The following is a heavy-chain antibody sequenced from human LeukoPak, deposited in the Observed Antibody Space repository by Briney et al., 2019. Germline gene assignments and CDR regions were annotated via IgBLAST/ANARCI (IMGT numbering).Heavy chain of an antibody. D-gene: IGHD3-10*01. Sequence: GASVKVSCKASGYAFIGYYMHWVRQAPGQGLEWMGWINPSTGATKSAQNFQGRITMTRDTPINTVYMGLSRLTSDDTAIYYCARRPPYYGSGTSNWFDPWGQGTLVIVSS. V-gene: IGHV1-2*02. J-gene: IGHJ5*02. CDR1: GYAFIGYY. CDR3: ARRPPYYGSGTSNWFDP. CDR2: INPSTGAT.